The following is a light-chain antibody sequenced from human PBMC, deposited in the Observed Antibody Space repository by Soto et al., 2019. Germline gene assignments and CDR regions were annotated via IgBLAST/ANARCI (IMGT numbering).Light chain of an antibody. V-gene: IGLV4-69*01. CDR2: LNSDGSH. CDR1: SGHSSYA. CDR3: QTWGTGPVL. J-gene: IGLJ2*01. Sequence: QAVVTQSPSASASLGASVKLTCTLSSGHSSYAIAWHQQQPEKGPRYLMKLNSDGSHSKGDGIPDRFSGSSSGAERYLTISSLQSEDEAGYYCQTWGTGPVLFGGGTKLTVL.